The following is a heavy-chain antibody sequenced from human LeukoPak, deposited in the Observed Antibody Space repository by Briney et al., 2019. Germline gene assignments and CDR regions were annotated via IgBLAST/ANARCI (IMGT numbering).Heavy chain of an antibody. CDR2: IYYSGST. V-gene: IGHV4-61*01. CDR3: ARGAVALYYFAC. Sequence: SETLSLTCTVSGGSVSSGSYYWSWIRQPPGKGLEWIGYIYYSGSTNYNPSLKSRVTMSVDTSKNQFSLKLMSVNAADTAVYYCARGAVALYYFACWGQGTLVTVSS. D-gene: IGHD6-19*01. J-gene: IGHJ4*02. CDR1: GGSVSSGSYY.